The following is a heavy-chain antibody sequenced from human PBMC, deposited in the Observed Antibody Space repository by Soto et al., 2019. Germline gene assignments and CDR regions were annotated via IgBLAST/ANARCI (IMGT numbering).Heavy chain of an antibody. CDR1: GFTFSSYA. CDR3: AKTANGWFSAFDI. D-gene: IGHD6-19*01. Sequence: EVQLLESGGGLVQPGGSLRLSCAASGFTFSSYAMRWVRQAPGKGLEWVSAISGSGGTTYYADSVKGRFTFSRDNSKNTLYLQMNSLSAEDTAVYYCAKTANGWFSAFDIWGQGTMVTVSS. CDR2: ISGSGGTT. V-gene: IGHV3-23*01. J-gene: IGHJ3*02.